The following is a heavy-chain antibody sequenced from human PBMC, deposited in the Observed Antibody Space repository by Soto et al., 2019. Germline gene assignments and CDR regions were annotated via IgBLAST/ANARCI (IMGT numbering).Heavy chain of an antibody. V-gene: IGHV4-30-2*05. D-gene: IGHD2-15*01. CDR3: ARDPSGGSGPDY. J-gene: IGHJ4*02. CDR2: IYQSEST. CDR1: GGYIRNGSYS. Sequence: TSETLSLTCAVSGGYIRNGSYSWSWIRQPPGKGLEWIGNIYQSESTYYNPSLKSRVTISVDTSKNQFSLKLSSVTAADTAVYYCARDPSGGSGPDYWGQGTLVTVSS.